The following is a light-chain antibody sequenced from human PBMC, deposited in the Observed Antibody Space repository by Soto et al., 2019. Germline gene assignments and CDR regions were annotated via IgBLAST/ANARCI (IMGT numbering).Light chain of an antibody. CDR1: SSDVGSYNL. CDR3: CSYAGSSTPTYV. Sequence: QSALTQPASVSGSPGQSITISCTGTSSDVGSYNLVSWYQQHPGKAPKLMIYEVSKRPSGVSNRFSGSKSGNTASLTISGLQAEDGADYYCCSYAGSSTPTYVFGTGTKVTVL. CDR2: EVS. V-gene: IGLV2-23*02. J-gene: IGLJ1*01.